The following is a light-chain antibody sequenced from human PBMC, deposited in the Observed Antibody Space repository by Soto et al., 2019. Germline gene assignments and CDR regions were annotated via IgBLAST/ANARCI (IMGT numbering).Light chain of an antibody. J-gene: IGKJ1*01. Sequence: IQMTQSPSTLSGTVGDRVTITCRASQTISIWLAWYQQKPGKAPKLLIYKASTLKSGVPSRFSGSGSGTEFTLTISSLQPDDFATYYCQHYNSYSEAFGQGTMVDVK. CDR1: QTISIW. V-gene: IGKV1-5*03. CDR2: KAS. CDR3: QHYNSYSEA.